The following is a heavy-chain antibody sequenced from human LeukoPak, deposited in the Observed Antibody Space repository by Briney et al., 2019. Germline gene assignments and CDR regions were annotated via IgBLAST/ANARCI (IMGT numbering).Heavy chain of an antibody. V-gene: IGHV4-34*01. Sequence: SETLSLTCAVYGGSLSGYYWSWIRNPPGKGLEWIGEINHSGSTNYNPSLKSRVTISVDTSKNQFSLKLSSVTAADTAVYYCARDRGSSGWYGTNYYFDYWGQGTLVTVSS. CDR3: ARDRGSSGWYGTNYYFDY. J-gene: IGHJ4*02. CDR2: INHSGST. CDR1: GGSLSGYY. D-gene: IGHD6-19*01.